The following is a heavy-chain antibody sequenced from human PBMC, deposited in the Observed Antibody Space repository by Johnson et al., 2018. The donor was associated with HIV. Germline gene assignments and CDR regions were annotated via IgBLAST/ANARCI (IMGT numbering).Heavy chain of an antibody. CDR3: ARVMGATQVMGAFDI. J-gene: IGHJ3*02. CDR2: ISGSGDSA. D-gene: IGHD1-26*01. Sequence: VQLVESGGGLVKPGGSLRLSCAASGFTFDDYGMNWVRQVPGKGLAWVSAISGSGDSAYYADSVKGRFTISRDNSKTTLYLQMNSLTAEDTAVYYCARVMGATQVMGAFDIWGQGTMVTVSS. CDR1: GFTFDDYG. V-gene: IGHV3-23*04.